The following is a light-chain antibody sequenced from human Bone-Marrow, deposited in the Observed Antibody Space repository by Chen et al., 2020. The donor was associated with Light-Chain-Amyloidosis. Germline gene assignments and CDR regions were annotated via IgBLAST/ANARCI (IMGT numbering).Light chain of an antibody. J-gene: IGLJ3*02. CDR2: DDS. CDR1: NIGSTS. Sequence: SYVLTQPSSVSVAPGQTATIACGGNNIGSTSVHWYQQTPGQAPLLVVYDDSDRPSGIPERLSGSNSGNTATLAISGVEAGDEAGYSCQVWDRSSDRPVFGGGTKMTGL. CDR3: QVWDRSSDRPV. V-gene: IGLV3-21*02.